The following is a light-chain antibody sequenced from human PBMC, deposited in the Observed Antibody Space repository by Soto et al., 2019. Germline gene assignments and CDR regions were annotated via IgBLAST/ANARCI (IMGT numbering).Light chain of an antibody. CDR2: AAA. V-gene: IGKV3-20*01. Sequence: ELVLRQSPGTLSLSPGERATLSCRASQSVSGDYVAWFQQKPGQSPRLLIYAAADRATGIPDRFSGSGSGKDFTLTISRLEVEDFAVYYCQQYGSSPNTFGQGTKLEIK. CDR1: QSVSGDY. CDR3: QQYGSSPNT. J-gene: IGKJ2*01.